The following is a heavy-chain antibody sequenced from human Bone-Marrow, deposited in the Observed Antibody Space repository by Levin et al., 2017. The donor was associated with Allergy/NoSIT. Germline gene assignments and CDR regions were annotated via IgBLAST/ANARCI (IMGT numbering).Heavy chain of an antibody. CDR2: IIPILGVP. CDR3: ASPITFGGIIVTHDDAFEV. Sequence: SVKVSCKAYGGTFSSYPISWVRQAPGQGLEWMGRIIPILGVPDYAQSFQGGVTITADKSTTTAYMELSSLRSDDTAVYYCASPITFGGIIVTHDDAFEVWGQGTMVTVSS. D-gene: IGHD3-16*02. J-gene: IGHJ3*01. CDR1: GGTFSSYP. V-gene: IGHV1-69*02.